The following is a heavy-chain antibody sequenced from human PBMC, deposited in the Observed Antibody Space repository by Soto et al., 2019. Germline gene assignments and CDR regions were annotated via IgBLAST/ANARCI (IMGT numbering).Heavy chain of an antibody. V-gene: IGHV4-34*01. J-gene: IGHJ6*02. CDR2: INHSGST. D-gene: IGHD3-10*01. CDR3: ARDRGDYGMDV. Sequence: SETLSLTCAVYGGSFSGYYWSWIRQPPGKGLEWIGEINHSGSTNYNPSLKSRVTISVDTSKNQFSLKLSSVTAADTAVYYCARDRGDYGMDVWGQGTTVTVSS. CDR1: GGSFSGYY.